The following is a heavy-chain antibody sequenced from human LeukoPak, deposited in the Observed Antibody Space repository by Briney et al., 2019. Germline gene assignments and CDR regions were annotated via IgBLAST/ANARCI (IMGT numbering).Heavy chain of an antibody. J-gene: IGHJ5*02. CDR3: ARLMDIVVVPAVSNWFDP. V-gene: IGHV1-69*04. D-gene: IGHD2-2*03. CDR1: GGTFSSYA. CDR2: IIPILGIA. Sequence: GSSVKVSCKASGGTFSSYAISWVRQAPGQGLEWMGRIIPILGIANYAQKFQGRVTITADKSTSTAYMELSSLRSDDTAVYYCARLMDIVVVPAVSNWFDPWGQGTLVTVSS.